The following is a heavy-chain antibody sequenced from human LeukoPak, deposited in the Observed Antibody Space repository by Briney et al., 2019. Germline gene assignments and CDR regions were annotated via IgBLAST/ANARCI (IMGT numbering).Heavy chain of an antibody. Sequence: SVKVSCKASGGTFSSYAISWVRQAPGQGLEWMGRIIPILGIANYAQKFQGRVTITADKSTSTAYMELSSLRSEDTAVYYCASTRPPDCSSTSCYGMRFDPWGQGTLVTVSS. CDR3: ASTRPPDCSSTSCYGMRFDP. D-gene: IGHD2-2*01. V-gene: IGHV1-69*04. CDR1: GGTFSSYA. J-gene: IGHJ5*02. CDR2: IIPILGIA.